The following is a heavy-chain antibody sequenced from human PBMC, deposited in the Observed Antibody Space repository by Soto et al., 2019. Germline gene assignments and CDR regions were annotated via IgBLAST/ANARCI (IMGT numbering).Heavy chain of an antibody. J-gene: IGHJ3*01. CDR3: ARVYGGFVFNV. V-gene: IGHV1-18*01. Sequence: ASVKVSCKTSGYTFTSYGISWVRQAPGQGLAWMGWISPYNGNTNSAQNLQGRLTMTTDTSTSTAYRDLRSLTSDARAVFFWARVYGGFVFNVWAQGTMVPFPS. CDR2: ISPYNGNT. CDR1: GYTFTSYG. D-gene: IGHD3-10*01.